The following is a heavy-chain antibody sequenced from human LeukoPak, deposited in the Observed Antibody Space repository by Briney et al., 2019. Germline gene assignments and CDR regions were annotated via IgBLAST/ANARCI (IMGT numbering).Heavy chain of an antibody. J-gene: IGHJ4*02. D-gene: IGHD5-24*01. CDR2: IYYSGST. CDR1: GGSISSSSYY. Sequence: SETLSLTCTVSGGSISSSSYYWGWIRQPPGKGLEWIGSIYYSGSTYYNPSLKSRATISVDTSKNQFSLKLSSVTAADTAVYYCARDGYNPIDYWGQGTLVTVSS. CDR3: ARDGYNPIDY. V-gene: IGHV4-39*07.